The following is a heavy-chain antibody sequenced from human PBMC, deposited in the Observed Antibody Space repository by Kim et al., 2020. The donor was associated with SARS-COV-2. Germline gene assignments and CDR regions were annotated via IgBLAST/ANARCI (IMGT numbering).Heavy chain of an antibody. CDR3: ARDGGIAVAEAFDI. J-gene: IGHJ3*02. D-gene: IGHD6-19*01. V-gene: IGHV4-59*01. CDR1: GGSISSYY. Sequence: SETLSLTCTVSGGSISSYYWSWIRQPPGKGLEWIGYIYYSGSTNYNTSLKSRVTISVDTSKNQFSLKLSSVTAADTAVYYCARDGGIAVAEAFDIWGQGTMVTVSS. CDR2: IYYSGST.